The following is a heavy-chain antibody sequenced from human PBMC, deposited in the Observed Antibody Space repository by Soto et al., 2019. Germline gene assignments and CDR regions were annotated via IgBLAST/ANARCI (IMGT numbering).Heavy chain of an antibody. V-gene: IGHV3-30*18. CDR2: ISNDGGNK. D-gene: IGHD6-13*01. J-gene: IGHJ4*02. CDR1: GFTFSSYN. Sequence: GGSLRLSCAASGFTFSSYNMHWVRQAPGKGLEWVALISNDGGNKHYADSVKGRFTSSRDNSKNTLYLQMDSLRTEDTAVYYCAKDKGITAQKYYFDYWGQGTLVTVSS. CDR3: AKDKGITAQKYYFDY.